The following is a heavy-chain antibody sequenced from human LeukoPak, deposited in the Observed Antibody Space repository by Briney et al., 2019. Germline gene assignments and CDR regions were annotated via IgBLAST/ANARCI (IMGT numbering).Heavy chain of an antibody. V-gene: IGHV3-21*01. CDR1: GSTLSRYS. D-gene: IGHD6-13*01. J-gene: IGHJ4*02. CDR3: VLASYSTTWYLDS. CDR2: ISIDSDYI. Sequence: GGSLRLSCEVSGSTLSRYSMNWVRQAPGRGLEWVSAISIDSDYIYYGDSVRGRFTVSRDNAKNSLYLQMNSLRAEDTALYYCVLASYSTTWYLDSWGQGTLVIVSS.